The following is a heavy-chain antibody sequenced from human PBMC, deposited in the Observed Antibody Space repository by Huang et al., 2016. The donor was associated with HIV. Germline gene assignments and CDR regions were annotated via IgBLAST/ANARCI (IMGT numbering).Heavy chain of an antibody. CDR1: GGSFTGYY. CDR2: IDHSGST. J-gene: IGHJ4*02. V-gene: IGHV4-34*01. CDR3: ASGPHSARTLDF. Sequence: QVQLQQWGAGLLKPSETLSLTCAVYGGSFTGYYWSWFRQPPGQGMEWIGAIDHSGSTNYNPSLKSRVTMSFDTSKNQFSLKLISVTAADTAMYYWASGPHSARTLDFWGQGTLVTVSS. D-gene: IGHD6-6*01.